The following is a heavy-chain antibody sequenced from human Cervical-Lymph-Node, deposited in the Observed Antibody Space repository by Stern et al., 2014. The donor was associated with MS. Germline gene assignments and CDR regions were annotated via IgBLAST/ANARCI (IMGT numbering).Heavy chain of an antibody. V-gene: IGHV3-11*01. CDR1: GFTFGADF. D-gene: IGHD2-8*02. CDR2: ISSSGSTV. CDR3: ASEKCTSASCFLS. J-gene: IGHJ4*02. Sequence: QVQLVESGGGLVKPGGSLRLSCAASGFTFGADFMTWIRQAPGQGLEWVSYISSSGSTVHYADSVKGRFPISRDNANNSLYLQMNSLRAEDTAVYYCASEKCTSASCFLSWGQGALVTVSS.